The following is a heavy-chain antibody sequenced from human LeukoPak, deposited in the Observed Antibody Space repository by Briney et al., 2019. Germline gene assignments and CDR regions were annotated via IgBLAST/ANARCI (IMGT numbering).Heavy chain of an antibody. CDR2: ISSSSSTI. CDR1: GFTFSSYA. D-gene: IGHD6-6*01. J-gene: IGHJ3*02. Sequence: GGSLRLSCAASGFTFSSYAMNWVRQAPGKGLEWVSYISSSSSTIYYADSVKGRFTISRDNAKNSLYLQMNSLRAEDTAVYYCAAGLMGIAARPGLGAAFDIWGQGTMVTVSS. CDR3: AAGLMGIAARPGLGAAFDI. V-gene: IGHV3-48*01.